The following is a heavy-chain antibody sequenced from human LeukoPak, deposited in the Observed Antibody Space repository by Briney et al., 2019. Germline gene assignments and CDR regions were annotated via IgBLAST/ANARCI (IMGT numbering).Heavy chain of an antibody. V-gene: IGHV1-18*01. CDR3: ARSVSIAMAGCGGY. CDR1: GYTFTSYG. J-gene: IGHJ4*02. D-gene: IGHD6-19*01. CDR2: ISAYNGNT. Sequence: ASVKVSCKASGYTFTSYGISWVRQAPGQGLEWMGWISAYNGNTNYAQKLQGRVTMTTDTSTSTAYMELRSLRSDDTAVYYCARSVSIAMAGCGGYWGQGTLVTVSS.